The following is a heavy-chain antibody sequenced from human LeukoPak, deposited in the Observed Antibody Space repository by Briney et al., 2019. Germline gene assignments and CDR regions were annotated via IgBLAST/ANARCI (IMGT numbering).Heavy chain of an antibody. CDR2: INHSGST. Sequence: SETLSLTCAVYGGSFSGYYWSWIRQPPGKGLEWIGEINHSGSTNYNPSLKSRVTISVDTSKNQFSLKLSSATAADTAVYYCARGHGTSRFSRPVPWGQGTLVTVSS. CDR1: GGSFSGYY. V-gene: IGHV4-34*01. J-gene: IGHJ5*02. D-gene: IGHD2-2*01. CDR3: ARGHGTSRFSRPVP.